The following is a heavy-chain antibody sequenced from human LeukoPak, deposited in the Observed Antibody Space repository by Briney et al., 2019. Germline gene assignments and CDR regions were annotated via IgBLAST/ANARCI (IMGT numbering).Heavy chain of an antibody. CDR1: GFTFSSYG. V-gene: IGHV3-30*02. J-gene: IGHJ4*02. CDR2: IRYDGSNK. Sequence: GGSLRLSCAASGFTFSSYGMHWVRQAPGKGLELVAFIRYDGSNKYYADSVKGRFTISRDNSKNTLYLQMNSLRAEDTAVYDCAKDTLLYSSSWPFDYWGQGTLVTVSS. D-gene: IGHD6-13*01. CDR3: AKDTLLYSSSWPFDY.